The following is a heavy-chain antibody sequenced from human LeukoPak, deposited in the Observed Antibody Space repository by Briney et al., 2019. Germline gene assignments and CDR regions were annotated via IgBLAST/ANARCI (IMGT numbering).Heavy chain of an antibody. D-gene: IGHD1-7*01. CDR2: MNPNSGNT. CDR3: ARGELELLYYYYYMDV. V-gene: IGHV1-8*03. J-gene: IGHJ6*03. Sequence: ASVKVSCKASGYTFTSYDINWVRQATGQGLEWMGWMNPNSGNTGYAQKFQGRVTITRNTSISTAYMELSSLRSEDTAVYYCARGELELLYYYYYMDVWGKGTTVTVSS. CDR1: GYTFTSYD.